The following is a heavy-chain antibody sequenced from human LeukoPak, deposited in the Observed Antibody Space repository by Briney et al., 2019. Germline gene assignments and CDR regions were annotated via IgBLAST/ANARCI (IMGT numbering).Heavy chain of an antibody. CDR2: INHSGST. J-gene: IGHJ4*02. CDR1: GGSFSGYY. Sequence: SSETLSLTCAVYGGSFSGYYWSWIRQPPGKGLEWIGEINHSGSTNYNPSLKSRVTISVDTSKNQFSLKLSSVTAADTAVYYCARGHFLYWGQGTLVTVSP. D-gene: IGHD3-3*02. CDR3: ARGHFLY. V-gene: IGHV4-34*01.